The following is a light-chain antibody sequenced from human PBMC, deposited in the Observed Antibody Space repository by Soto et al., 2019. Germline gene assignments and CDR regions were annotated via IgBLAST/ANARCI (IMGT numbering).Light chain of an antibody. V-gene: IGLV2-14*01. CDR3: SSFTDSRVYV. Sequence: QSALTQPASVSGSPGQSITISCTGTSSDVGRYDYVSWYQHHPGKAPKLIIYVVSDRPSGVSNRFSGSKSGNTASLTISGLQAEDEADYYCSSFTDSRVYVFGSGTKVTAL. J-gene: IGLJ1*01. CDR1: SSDVGRYDY. CDR2: VVS.